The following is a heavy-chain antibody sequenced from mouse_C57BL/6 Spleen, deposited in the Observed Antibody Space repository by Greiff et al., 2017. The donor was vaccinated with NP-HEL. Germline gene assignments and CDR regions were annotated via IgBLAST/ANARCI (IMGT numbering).Heavy chain of an antibody. J-gene: IGHJ3*01. V-gene: IGHV2-9-1*01. CDR1: GFSLTSYA. D-gene: IGHD2-3*01. CDR2: IWTGGGT. Sequence: VKLVESGPGLVAPSQSLSITCTVSGFSLTSYAISWVRQPPGKGLEWLGVIWTGGGTNYNSAPKSRLSISKDNSKSQVFLKMNSLQTDDTARYYCARSRGDYDGYYVEFAYWGQGTLVTVSA. CDR3: ARSRGDYDGYYVEFAY.